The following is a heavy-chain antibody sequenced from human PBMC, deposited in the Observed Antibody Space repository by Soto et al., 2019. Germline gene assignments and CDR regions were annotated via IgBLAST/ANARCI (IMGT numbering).Heavy chain of an antibody. D-gene: IGHD2-8*01. V-gene: IGHV3-23*01. CDR2: ISGSGFRT. J-gene: IGHJ4*02. CDR1: GFTFNNYA. CDR3: ATDLYGRIPDRYY. Sequence: EVQLLESGGGLVQRGGSLRISCAASGFTFNNYAMNWVRQAPGKGLEWVSSISGSGFRTFYADSVKGRFTISRDNSKNTLYLQMNSLRDEDTAVYYCATDLYGRIPDRYYWGQGTLVTVSS.